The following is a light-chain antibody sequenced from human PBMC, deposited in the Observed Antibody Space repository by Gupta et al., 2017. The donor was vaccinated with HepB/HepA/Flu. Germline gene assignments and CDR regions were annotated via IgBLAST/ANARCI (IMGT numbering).Light chain of an antibody. CDR1: NIGSKS. CDR3: QVEDGTSDIRV. J-gene: IGLJ3*02. CDR2: YDN. V-gene: IGLV3-21*04. Sequence: SSVLTQPPSLSVAPGPTARVTCEGNNIGSKSVHWYQQKPGQAPVMLIYYDNDRRAGIPERFSGSNSGATATLTTTRVEAGDEADYYCQVEDGTSDIRVFGGGTKLTVL.